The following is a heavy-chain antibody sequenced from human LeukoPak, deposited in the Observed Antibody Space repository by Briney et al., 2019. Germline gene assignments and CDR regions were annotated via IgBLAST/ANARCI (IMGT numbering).Heavy chain of an antibody. CDR3: ARDHRIAVAGSDY. J-gene: IGHJ4*02. V-gene: IGHV3-48*01. CDR2: ISSSNSTI. Sequence: PAGGSLRLSCAASGFTFSSYSMNWVRQAPGKGLEWVSYISSSNSTIYYADSVKGRFTISRDNAKNSLYLQMNSLRAEDTAVYYCARDHRIAVAGSDYWGQGTLVTVSS. CDR1: GFTFSSYS. D-gene: IGHD6-19*01.